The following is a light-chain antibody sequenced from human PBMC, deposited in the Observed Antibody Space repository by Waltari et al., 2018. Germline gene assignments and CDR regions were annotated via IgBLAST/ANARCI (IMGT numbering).Light chain of an antibody. CDR3: SSYTSISTWV. J-gene: IGLJ3*02. CDR1: SNDVGGYTY. CDR2: DVS. Sequence: QSALTQPASVSGSPGQSITISCTGTSNDVGGYTYVSWYQQHPGKAPKLMIYDVSKRPSGFSNRFSGSKSGNTASLTISGLQAEDEADYYCSSYTSISTWVFGGGTKLTVL. V-gene: IGLV2-14*03.